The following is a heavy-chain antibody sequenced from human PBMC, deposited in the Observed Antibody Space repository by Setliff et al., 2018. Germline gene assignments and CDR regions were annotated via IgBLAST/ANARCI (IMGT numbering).Heavy chain of an antibody. CDR3: AKGQGQYYDSSGYYYDY. D-gene: IGHD3-22*01. Sequence: GGSLRLSCAASGFTFNAYAMSWVRQAPGKGLEWVSAITFGSLSRYYADSVKGRFTISRDNSKNTLFLEMNSLRTEDTAVYYCAKGQGQYYDSSGYYYDYWGQGTLVTVSS. CDR1: GFTFNAYA. J-gene: IGHJ4*02. CDR2: ITFGSLSR. V-gene: IGHV3-23*01.